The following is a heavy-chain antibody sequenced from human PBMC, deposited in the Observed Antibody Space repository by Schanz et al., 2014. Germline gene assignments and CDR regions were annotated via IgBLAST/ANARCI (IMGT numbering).Heavy chain of an antibody. J-gene: IGHJ6*02. CDR3: AKDDTQVNGMDV. Sequence: QVQLVESGGGLVKPGGSLRLSCAASGFIFNDYYMNWIRQAPGKGLEWVAVIWYDGSNEYYADSVKGRFTISRDNSKNTLHLQMISLRVEDTTVYYCAKDDTQVNGMDVWGQGTTVTVSS. V-gene: IGHV3-30*02. CDR2: IWYDGSNE. CDR1: GFIFNDYY.